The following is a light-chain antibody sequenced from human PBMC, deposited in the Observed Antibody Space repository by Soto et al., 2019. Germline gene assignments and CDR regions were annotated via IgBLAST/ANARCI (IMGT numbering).Light chain of an antibody. V-gene: IGLV3-1*01. Sequence: SYEPTQPPSVSVSPGQTASITCSGDKLGERFACWYQQKAGQSPVMVIYQDTKRPSGIPERFSGSNSGNTATLTISGTQAMDEADYYCQAWDSSTGVVFGGGTKLTVL. CDR1: KLGERF. CDR3: QAWDSSTGVV. CDR2: QDT. J-gene: IGLJ2*01.